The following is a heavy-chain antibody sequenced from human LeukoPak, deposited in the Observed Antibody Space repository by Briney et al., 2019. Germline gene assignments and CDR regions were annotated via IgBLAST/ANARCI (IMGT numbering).Heavy chain of an antibody. Sequence: GGSLRLSCAASGFTFSSYEMNWVRQAPGKGLEWVSYISSSGSTIFYADSVKGRFTISRDNAKNSLYLQMNSLRAEDTAVYYCARARYSITWSKDDMDVWGQGTAVTVSS. J-gene: IGHJ6*02. D-gene: IGHD6-13*01. V-gene: IGHV3-48*03. CDR2: ISSSGSTI. CDR1: GFTFSSYE. CDR3: ARARYSITWSKDDMDV.